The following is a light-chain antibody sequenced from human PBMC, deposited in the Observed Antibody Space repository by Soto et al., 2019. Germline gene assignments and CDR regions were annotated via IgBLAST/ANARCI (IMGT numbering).Light chain of an antibody. CDR2: DVS. CDR3: SSYTSSSTYYV. J-gene: IGLJ1*01. CDR1: SSDVGGYNY. V-gene: IGLV2-14*01. Sequence: QSALTQPASVSGSPGQSITISCTGTSSDVGGYNYVSWYQLHPGKAPKLMIYDVSDRPSGVSNRFSGSKSGNTASLTISGPQAEDEADYYCSSYTSSSTYYVFGTGTKLTVL.